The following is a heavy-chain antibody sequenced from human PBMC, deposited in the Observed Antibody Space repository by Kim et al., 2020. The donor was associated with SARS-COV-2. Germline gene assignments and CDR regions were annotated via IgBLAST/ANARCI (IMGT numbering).Heavy chain of an antibody. Sequence: TTSNPSLKSRVTISVDTSKNQFSLKLSAVTAADTAVYYCARERYDSSGHYWGQGTLVTVSS. CDR2: T. CDR3: ARERYDSSGHY. D-gene: IGHD3-22*01. V-gene: IGHV4-34*01. J-gene: IGHJ4*02.